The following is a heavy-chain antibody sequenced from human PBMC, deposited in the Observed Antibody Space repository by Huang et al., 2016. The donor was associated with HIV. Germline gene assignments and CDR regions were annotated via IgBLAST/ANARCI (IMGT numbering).Heavy chain of an antibody. J-gene: IGHJ6*03. Sequence: QVQLVQSGSEVKKPGASVKVSCKASGYTCSNYALNWVRQAPGQGLEAMGWINANTGDPTYALAFTGRFLFSLDTSVSTAYLQIKGLKAEDTAVYYCVRPAAPTRYYYYEYMDVWGQGTTVTVS. CDR1: GYTCSNYA. D-gene: IGHD6-13*01. CDR2: INANTGDP. V-gene: IGHV7-4-1*02. CDR3: VRPAAPTRYYYYEYMDV.